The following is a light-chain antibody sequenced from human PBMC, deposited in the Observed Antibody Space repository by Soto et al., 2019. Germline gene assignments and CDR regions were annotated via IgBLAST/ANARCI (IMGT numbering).Light chain of an antibody. V-gene: IGKV1-5*03. CDR3: HQYNSYST. J-gene: IGKJ1*01. Sequence: DIQMTQSPSTLSASVGDRVTITCRASQSISTWLAWYQQKPGKAPKLLIYKASTLESGVPSNFSGSGSGTEFTLTISSLQPDDFATYYCHQYNSYSTFGQGTKV. CDR1: QSISTW. CDR2: KAS.